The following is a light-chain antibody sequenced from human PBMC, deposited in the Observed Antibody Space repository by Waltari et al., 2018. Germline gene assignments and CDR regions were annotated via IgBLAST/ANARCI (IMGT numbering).Light chain of an antibody. J-gene: IGLJ2*01. Sequence: QSALTQPPSASGSLGQSVTISCTGTSPDVGGYNYVSWYQQHPGQAPNLIVYEVFQRPSGVPDRFSGSKSGDTASLTVSGLRAEDEALYYCSSYSRSDVVVFGGGTKLTVL. CDR1: SPDVGGYNY. CDR3: SSYSRSDVVV. CDR2: EVF. V-gene: IGLV2-8*01.